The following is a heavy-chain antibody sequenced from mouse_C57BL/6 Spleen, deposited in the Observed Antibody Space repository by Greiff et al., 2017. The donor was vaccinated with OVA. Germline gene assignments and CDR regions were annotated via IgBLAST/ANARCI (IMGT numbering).Heavy chain of an antibody. CDR3: TRPRDWYFDV. CDR2: IDPETGGT. CDR1: GYTFTDYE. J-gene: IGHJ1*03. V-gene: IGHV1-15*01. Sequence: QVQLQQSGAELVRPGASVTLSCKASGYTFTDYEMHWVKQTPVHGLEWIGAIDPETGGTAYNQKFKGKAILTADKSSSTAYMELRSLTSEDSAVYYCTRPRDWYFDVWGTGTTVTVSS.